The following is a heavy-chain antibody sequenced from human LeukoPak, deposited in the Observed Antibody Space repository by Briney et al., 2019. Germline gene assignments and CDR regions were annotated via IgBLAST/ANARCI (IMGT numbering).Heavy chain of an antibody. CDR1: GFSISSDDC. J-gene: IGHJ5*02. CDR2: ISNRGSP. D-gene: IGHD2-15*01. CDR3: VRDGGFYYTASPNSWFDP. Sequence: SETLSLTCIVSGFSISSDDCWGWIRQPPGEGLEWIGSISNRGSPYYNPSLKSRVTMSVDTPNNQFSLRLSPVTAADTAVYYCVRDGGFYYTASPNSWFDPWGQGTLVTVSS. V-gene: IGHV4-38-2*02.